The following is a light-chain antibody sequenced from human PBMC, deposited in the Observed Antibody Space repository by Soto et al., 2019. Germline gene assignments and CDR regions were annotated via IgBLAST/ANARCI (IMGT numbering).Light chain of an antibody. J-gene: IGKJ2*01. Sequence: DIQMTQSPSSVSASVGDRVTITCRASQGISTWLAWFQQKPGKAPKLLIYSASTLQSGVPSRFSVSGSGTDFTLTLTSLRPEDFATYYCPQAHSFPYTVGQGTKLEI. CDR3: PQAHSFPYT. V-gene: IGKV1D-12*01. CDR2: SAS. CDR1: QGISTW.